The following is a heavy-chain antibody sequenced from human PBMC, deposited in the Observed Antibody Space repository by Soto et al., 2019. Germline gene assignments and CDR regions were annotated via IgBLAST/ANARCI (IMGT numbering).Heavy chain of an antibody. CDR3: GRAGGRVYGMDV. CDR2: IYFSGST. Sequence: VQLQESGPGLVKPSGTLSLTCVVSGGSVSSVNWWSWVRQPPGKGMEWIGEIYFSGSTKVNWSLKRRVSMSVDKSKNQFSLTLSSATAADTAVYYCGRAGGRVYGMDVWGQGTTVTVSS. V-gene: IGHV4-4*02. CDR1: GGSVSSVNW. J-gene: IGHJ6*02.